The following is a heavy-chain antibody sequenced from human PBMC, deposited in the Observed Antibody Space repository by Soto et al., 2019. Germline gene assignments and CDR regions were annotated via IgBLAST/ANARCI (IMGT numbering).Heavy chain of an antibody. CDR1: GGTFSSYA. Sequence: ASVKVSCKASGGTFSSYAISWVRQAPGQGLEWMGGIIPIFGTANYAQKFQGRVTITADESTSTAYMELSSLRSEDTAVYYCATPDHIAVAGTGYWTIFDYWGQGTLVTVSS. J-gene: IGHJ4*02. V-gene: IGHV1-69*13. CDR2: IIPIFGTA. D-gene: IGHD6-19*01. CDR3: ATPDHIAVAGTGYWTIFDY.